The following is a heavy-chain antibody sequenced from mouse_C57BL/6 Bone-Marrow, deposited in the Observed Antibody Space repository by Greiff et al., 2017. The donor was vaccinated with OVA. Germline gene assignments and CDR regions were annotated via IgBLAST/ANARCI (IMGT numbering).Heavy chain of an antibody. V-gene: IGHV1-55*01. Sequence: QVQLQQPGAELVKPGASVKMSCKASGYTFTSYWITWVKQRPGQGLEWIGDIYPGSGGTNYNEKFKSKATLTVDTSSSTAYMQLSSLTSEDSAVYYCARLEDGYYVPFAYWGQGTLVTVSA. D-gene: IGHD2-3*01. CDR2: IYPGSGGT. CDR3: ARLEDGYYVPFAY. J-gene: IGHJ3*01. CDR1: GYTFTSYW.